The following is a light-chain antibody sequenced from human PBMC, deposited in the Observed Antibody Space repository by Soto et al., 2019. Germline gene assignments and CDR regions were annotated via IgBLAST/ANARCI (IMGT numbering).Light chain of an antibody. CDR2: DAS. Sequence: EIVLTQSPATLSMSPGERANLPCRASQSVNNYLAWYQQKPGQAPRFLIYDASNRATGMPARFSGSGSGTDFTLTISSLEPEDFAVYYCQQYGSSGTFGQGTKVDIK. CDR3: QQYGSSGT. V-gene: IGKV3-11*01. CDR1: QSVNNY. J-gene: IGKJ1*01.